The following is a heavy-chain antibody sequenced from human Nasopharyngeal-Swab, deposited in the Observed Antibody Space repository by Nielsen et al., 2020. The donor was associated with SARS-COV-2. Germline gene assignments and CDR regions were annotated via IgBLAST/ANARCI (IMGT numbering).Heavy chain of an antibody. V-gene: IGHV4-4*07. CDR1: GGSISSYY. CDR3: ARDGLGWYDSSGYYFHYYGMDV. Sequence: SETLSLTCTVSGGSISSYYWSWTRQPAGKGLEWIGRIYTSGSTNYNPSLKSRVTMSVDTSKNQFSLKLSSVTAADTAVYYCARDGLGWYDSSGYYFHYYGMDVWGQGTTVTVSS. D-gene: IGHD3-22*01. J-gene: IGHJ6*02. CDR2: IYTSGST.